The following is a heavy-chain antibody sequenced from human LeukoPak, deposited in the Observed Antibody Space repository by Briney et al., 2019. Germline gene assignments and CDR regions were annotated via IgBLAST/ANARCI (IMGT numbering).Heavy chain of an antibody. CDR3: AKDSEVYGSIISSIQH. V-gene: IGHV3-43D*04. J-gene: IGHJ1*01. D-gene: IGHD2-2*01. CDR1: GFSFGNHA. CDR2: ITWDGSGT. Sequence: GGSLRLSCAASGFSFGNHAMHWVRQAPGKGLEWVSLITWDGSGTDYADSVKGRFTISRDNSKNSLYLQMNSLKIEDTAFYYCAKDSEVYGSIISSIQHWGQGTPVTVSS.